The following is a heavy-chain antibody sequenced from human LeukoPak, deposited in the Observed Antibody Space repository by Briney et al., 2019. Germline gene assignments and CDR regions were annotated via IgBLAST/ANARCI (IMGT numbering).Heavy chain of an antibody. Sequence: GGSLRLSCAASGFTFSSYAMHWVRQAPGKGLEWVAVISYDGSNKYYADSVKGRFTISRDNSKNTLYLQMNSLRAEDTAAYYCARDIAVADDFDYWGQGTLVTVSS. CDR2: ISYDGSNK. V-gene: IGHV3-30-3*01. D-gene: IGHD6-19*01. J-gene: IGHJ4*02. CDR1: GFTFSSYA. CDR3: ARDIAVADDFDY.